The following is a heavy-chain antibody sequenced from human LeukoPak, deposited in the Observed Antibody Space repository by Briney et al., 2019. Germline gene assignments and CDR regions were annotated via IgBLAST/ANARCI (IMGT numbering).Heavy chain of an antibody. Sequence: ASVKVSCKASGYPFSNHDINWRRQSTGQGLEWMGWMNPNSGNTGYAQKFQGRVTMTRNTSITTAYMELDSLTSEDTAIYYCARRWQADDYWGQGTLVTVSS. V-gene: IGHV1-8*01. CDR2: MNPNSGNT. CDR3: ARRWQADDY. J-gene: IGHJ4*02. CDR1: GYPFSNHD.